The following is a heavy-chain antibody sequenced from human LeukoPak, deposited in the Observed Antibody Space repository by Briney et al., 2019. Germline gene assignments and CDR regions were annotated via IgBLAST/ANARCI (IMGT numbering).Heavy chain of an antibody. CDR2: KYYSGST. CDR1: GVSINTCCYY. V-gene: IGHV4-61*01. J-gene: IGHJ4*02. CDR3: ARGRSYGFDFDA. Sequence: SETLSPTCDVSGVSINTCCYYWTWIRQPPGKGLEWIGYKYYSGSTRYNSSLRSRLTISLDSSKNQFSLRLTSVTAADTAVYYCARGRSYGFDFDAWGPGTLVIVSS. D-gene: IGHD5-18*01.